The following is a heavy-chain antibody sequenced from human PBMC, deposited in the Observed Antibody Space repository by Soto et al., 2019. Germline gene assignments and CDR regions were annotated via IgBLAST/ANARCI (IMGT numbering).Heavy chain of an antibody. V-gene: IGHV4-31*03. CDR2: LYYSGST. CDR3: ARALGYCSSTSCYSVGAFDI. J-gene: IGHJ3*02. Sequence: QVQLQESGPGLVKPSQTLSLTCTVSGGSISSGGYYWSWIRQHPGKGLEWIGYLYYSGSTYYNPSLKSRGTISVDTSKNQFSLKLRSVTAADTAVYYCARALGYCSSTSCYSVGAFDIWGQGTMVTVSS. D-gene: IGHD2-2*01. CDR1: GGSISSGGYY.